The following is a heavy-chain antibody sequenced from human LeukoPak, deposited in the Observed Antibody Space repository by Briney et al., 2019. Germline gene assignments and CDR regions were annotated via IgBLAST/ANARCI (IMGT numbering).Heavy chain of an antibody. J-gene: IGHJ4*02. D-gene: IGHD5-18*01. CDR3: ARGRKQLWPPGARVPFDD. CDR1: GSSVSSDTHY. V-gene: IGHV4-39*07. Sequence: SETLSLTCTVSGSSVSSDTHYWGWIRQPPGKGLEWIVSIYYSGSTYYNPSLKSRVTISVDTSKNQFSLRLSSVTAADTAVYYCARGRKQLWPPGARVPFDDWGQGTLVTVSS. CDR2: IYYSGST.